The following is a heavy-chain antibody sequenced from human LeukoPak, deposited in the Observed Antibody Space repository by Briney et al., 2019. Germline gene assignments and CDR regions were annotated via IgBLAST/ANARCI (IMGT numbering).Heavy chain of an antibody. CDR2: IKEDGSDK. D-gene: IGHD2-15*01. J-gene: IGHJ6*03. V-gene: IGHV3-7*01. CDR1: GFIFSSYW. Sequence: GGSLRLSCAASGFIFSSYWMAWVRQAPGKGLEWVANIKEDGSDKNYVESLKGRFTISRDNAKNSLYLQMNSLRAEDTAVYYCARVFCSGGSCYWQYYYYYMDVWRKGTTVTVSS. CDR3: ARVFCSGGSCYWQYYYYYMDV.